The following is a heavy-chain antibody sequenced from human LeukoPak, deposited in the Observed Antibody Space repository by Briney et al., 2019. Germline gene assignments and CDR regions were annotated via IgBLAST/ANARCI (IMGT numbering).Heavy chain of an antibody. CDR1: GYRFTSYW. CDR2: IYPGDSDT. V-gene: IGHV5-51*01. CDR3: ARQRGAFDI. D-gene: IGHD3-10*01. J-gene: IGHJ3*02. Sequence: GGALEISWKGSGYRFTSYWIGWVRQLPGKGLEWMGIIYPGDSDTRYSPSFQGQVTISADKSISTAYLQWSSLKASDTAMYYCARQRGAFDIWGQGTMVTVSS.